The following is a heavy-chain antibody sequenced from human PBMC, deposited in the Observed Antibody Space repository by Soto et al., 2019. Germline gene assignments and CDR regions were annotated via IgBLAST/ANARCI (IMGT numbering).Heavy chain of an antibody. CDR3: ARERSGYNF. D-gene: IGHD5-12*01. V-gene: IGHV1-69*13. CDR2: IVPVFGRP. CDR1: GGSFSNFG. J-gene: IGHJ4*02. Sequence: SVKVSCKASGGSFSNFGISWVRQAPGQGLEWMGGIVPVFGRPNYAQRFRGRLTITADESTSTGYMELLSLRSDDTAVYYCARERSGYNFWGQGTQVTVSS.